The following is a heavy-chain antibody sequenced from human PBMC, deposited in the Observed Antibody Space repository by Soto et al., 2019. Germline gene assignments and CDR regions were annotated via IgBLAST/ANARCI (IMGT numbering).Heavy chain of an antibody. CDR1: GYNFTSYW. Sequence: GESLKISYKGSGYNFTSYWISWVRQMPGKGLEWMGRIDPSDSYTNYSPSFQGHVTISADKSISTAYLQWSSLKSSDTAMYYGARRGDPGMDVWGQGTTVTVSS. CDR3: ARRGDPGMDV. V-gene: IGHV5-10-1*01. CDR2: IDPSDSYT. J-gene: IGHJ6*02. D-gene: IGHD7-27*01.